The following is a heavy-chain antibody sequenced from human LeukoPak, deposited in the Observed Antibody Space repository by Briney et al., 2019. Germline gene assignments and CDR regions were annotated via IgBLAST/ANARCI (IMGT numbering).Heavy chain of an antibody. CDR3: AKGINDYGDYGLFDY. V-gene: IGHV3-23*01. CDR1: GFTFSSYA. Sequence: PGGSLRLSCAGSGFTFSSYAMSWVRQAPGKGLEWVSAISGSGGSTYYADSVKGRFTISRDNSKNTLYLQMNSLRAEDTAVYYCAKGINDYGDYGLFDYWGQGTLVTVSS. D-gene: IGHD4-17*01. J-gene: IGHJ4*02. CDR2: ISGSGGST.